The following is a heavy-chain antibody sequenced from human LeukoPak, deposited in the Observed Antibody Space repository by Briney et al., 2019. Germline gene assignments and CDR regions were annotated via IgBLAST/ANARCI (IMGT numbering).Heavy chain of an antibody. CDR1: GGSISSSSYY. J-gene: IGHJ5*02. V-gene: IGHV4-39*07. CDR3: ARGGYYGSGNDFRFDP. D-gene: IGHD3-10*01. Sequence: SETLSLTCTVSGGSISSSSYYWGWVRQPPGKGLEWIGSIYYSGSTYYNPSLKSRVTISVETSKNQFSLKLKSVTAADTAVYYCARGGYYGSGNDFRFDPWGQGTLVTVSS. CDR2: IYYSGST.